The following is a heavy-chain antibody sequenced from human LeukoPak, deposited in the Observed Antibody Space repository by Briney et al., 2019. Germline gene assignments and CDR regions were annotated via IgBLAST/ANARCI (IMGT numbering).Heavy chain of an antibody. Sequence: PSETLSLTCTVSGGSISSYYWSWIRQPAGKGLEWIGRIYTSGSTNYNPSLKSRVTMSVDTSKNQFSLKLSSVTAADTAVYYCARVGFWQSNNDFDIWGQGTMVTVSS. J-gene: IGHJ3*02. D-gene: IGHD1-1*01. CDR3: ARVGFWQSNNDFDI. V-gene: IGHV4-4*07. CDR2: IYTSGST. CDR1: GGSISSYY.